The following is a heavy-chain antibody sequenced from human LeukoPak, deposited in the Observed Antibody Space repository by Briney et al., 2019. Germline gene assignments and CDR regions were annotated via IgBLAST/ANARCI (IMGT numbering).Heavy chain of an antibody. CDR3: AKDLDWGFDKYYFDY. CDR1: GFTFSTYS. J-gene: IGHJ4*02. V-gene: IGHV3-30*18. Sequence: PGGSLRLSCAASGFTFSTYSMNWVRQAPGKGLEWVAVISYDGSNKYYADSVKGRFTISRDNSKNTLYLQMNSLRAEDTAVYYCAKDLDWGFDKYYFDYWGQGTLVTVSS. CDR2: ISYDGSNK. D-gene: IGHD3/OR15-3a*01.